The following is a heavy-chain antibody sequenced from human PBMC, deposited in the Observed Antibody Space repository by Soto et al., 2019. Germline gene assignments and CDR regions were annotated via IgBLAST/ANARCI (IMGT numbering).Heavy chain of an antibody. V-gene: IGHV4-59*01. D-gene: IGHD5-18*01. CDR2: IYYSGST. J-gene: IGHJ4*02. CDR3: ARGKYSLGY. Sequence: SETLSLTCTVSGGSISSYYWSWIRQPPGKGLEWIGYIYYSGSTNYNPSLKSRVTISVDTSKNQFSLKLSSVTAADTAVYYCARGKYSLGYWGQGTLVTVSS. CDR1: GGSISSYY.